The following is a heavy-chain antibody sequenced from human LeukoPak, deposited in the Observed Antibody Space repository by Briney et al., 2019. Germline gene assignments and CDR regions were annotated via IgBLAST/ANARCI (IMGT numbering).Heavy chain of an antibody. Sequence: PGGSLRLSCAASGFTFSSYAMSWVRQAPGKGLEWVSVISGSGSSTYYADSVQGRFTISRDKSTNTLYLQMNSLRAEDTAVYYCAQGVQGFWSGYDYWGQGTLVTVSS. D-gene: IGHD3-3*01. V-gene: IGHV3-23*01. J-gene: IGHJ4*02. CDR1: GFTFSSYA. CDR3: AQGVQGFWSGYDY. CDR2: ISGSGSST.